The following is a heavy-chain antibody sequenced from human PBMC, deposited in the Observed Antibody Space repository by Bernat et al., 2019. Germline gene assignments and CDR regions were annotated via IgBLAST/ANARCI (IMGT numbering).Heavy chain of an antibody. Sequence: QVQLVQSGAEVKKPGSSVKVSCKASGGTFSSYAINWVRQAPGQGLEWMGGIIPIFGTANYAQKFQGRVTITADESTSTAYMELSSLRSEDTAVYYCATGYCSGGSCYQVPYYYYMDVWGKGTTVTVSS. CDR2: IIPIFGTA. D-gene: IGHD2-15*01. V-gene: IGHV1-69*01. CDR1: GGTFSSYA. J-gene: IGHJ6*03. CDR3: ATGYCSGGSCYQVPYYYYMDV.